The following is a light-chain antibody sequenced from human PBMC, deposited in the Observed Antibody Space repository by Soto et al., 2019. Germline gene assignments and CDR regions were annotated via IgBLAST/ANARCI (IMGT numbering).Light chain of an antibody. Sequence: QSVLTQPPSASGTPGQRVTISCTGTSSDVGAYDYVSWYPQHPGKAPKLMIYEINKRPSGVPDRFSGSKSGNTASLTVSGLQAEDEADYYCSSFAGSNNFPYVFGTGTKVTVL. V-gene: IGLV2-8*01. CDR2: EIN. J-gene: IGLJ1*01. CDR3: SSFAGSNNFPYV. CDR1: SSDVGAYDY.